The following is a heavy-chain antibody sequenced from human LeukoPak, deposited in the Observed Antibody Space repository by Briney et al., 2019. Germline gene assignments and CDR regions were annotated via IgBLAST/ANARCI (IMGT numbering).Heavy chain of an antibody. Sequence: PGGSLRLSCAASGLTFSNNAMTWVRQAPGKGLEWVSSISGSGGDTYYADSVQGRFAISRDNSRATLYLQMNSLRAEDTAIYYCASGFDSVVVSLYNWLDSWGQGTLVTVSS. CDR1: GLTFSNNA. CDR2: ISGSGGDT. J-gene: IGHJ5*01. CDR3: ASGFDSVVVSLYNWLDS. V-gene: IGHV3-23*01. D-gene: IGHD2-21*01.